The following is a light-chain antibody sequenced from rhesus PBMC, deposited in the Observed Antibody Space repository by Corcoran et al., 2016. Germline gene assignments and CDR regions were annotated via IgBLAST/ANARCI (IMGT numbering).Light chain of an antibody. CDR3: RRYNHMPRP. V-gene: IGKV1-21*01. Sequence: DIQMTQSPSSLSASVGDRVTITCRASQGIAGWVAWYQQKPAKAPQLLVYQASNLQNGVPSRFSGSGYGSDFTLTISSLQPEDFATYYCRRYNHMPRPFGQGTRVEVK. CDR1: QGIAGW. J-gene: IGKJ1*01. CDR2: QAS.